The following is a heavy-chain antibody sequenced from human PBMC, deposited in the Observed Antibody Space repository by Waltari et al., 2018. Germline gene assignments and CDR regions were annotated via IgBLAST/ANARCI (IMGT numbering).Heavy chain of an antibody. Sequence: QVQLQESGPGLVKPSETLSLTCTVSGYSISSGYYWGWIRQPPGKGLAWIGSIYHSGSTYYNPSLKSRVTISVDTSKNQFSLKLSSVTAADTAVYYCANIAAAGTLDYWGQGTLVTVSS. CDR2: IYHSGST. V-gene: IGHV4-38-2*02. D-gene: IGHD6-13*01. J-gene: IGHJ4*02. CDR1: GYSISSGYY. CDR3: ANIAAAGTLDY.